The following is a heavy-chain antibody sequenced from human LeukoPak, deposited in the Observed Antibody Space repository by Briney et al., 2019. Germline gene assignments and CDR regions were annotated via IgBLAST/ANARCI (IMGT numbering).Heavy chain of an antibody. CDR2: ISPIFGTA. CDR1: GGTFSSYA. V-gene: IGHV1-69*13. Sequence: ASVKVSCKASGGTFSSYAISWVRQAPGQWLEWMGGISPIFGTANYAQKFQGRVTITADESTRTAYMELSTLRSEDTAVYYCARDHCSSTSCYYLTDPPFDPWGQGTLVTVSS. D-gene: IGHD2-2*01. CDR3: ARDHCSSTSCYYLTDPPFDP. J-gene: IGHJ5*02.